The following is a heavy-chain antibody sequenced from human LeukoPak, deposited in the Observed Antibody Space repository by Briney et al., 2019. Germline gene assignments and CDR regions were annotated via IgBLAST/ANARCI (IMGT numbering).Heavy chain of an antibody. Sequence: GGALRLSFAAPGFTFRGAGMHRGRQAPGKGLGWVAVIWYDGSNKYYADSVKGRFTISRDNSKNTLYLQMNSLRAEDSAVYYCARGPKLRGEFDYWGQGTLVTVSS. CDR2: IWYDGSNK. V-gene: IGHV3-33*01. CDR3: ARGPKLRGEFDY. J-gene: IGHJ4*02. CDR1: GFTFRGAG.